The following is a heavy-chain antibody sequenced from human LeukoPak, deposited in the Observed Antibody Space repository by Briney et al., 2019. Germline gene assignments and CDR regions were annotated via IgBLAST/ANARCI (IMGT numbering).Heavy chain of an antibody. J-gene: IGHJ5*01. CDR2: FDPEDGET. CDR1: GYTLTELS. Sequence: ASVKVSCKVSGYTLTELSMHWVRQAPGKGLEWMGGFDPEDGETIYAQKFQGRVTMTEDKSTDTAYLERSRLRSADTAVYYCARASGSYWWFDSWGQGTLVTVSS. D-gene: IGHD1-26*01. V-gene: IGHV1-24*01. CDR3: ARASGSYWWFDS.